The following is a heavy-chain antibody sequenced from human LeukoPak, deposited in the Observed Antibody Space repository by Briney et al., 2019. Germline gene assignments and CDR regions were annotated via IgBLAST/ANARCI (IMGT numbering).Heavy chain of an antibody. CDR1: GGSISSYY. Sequence: PSETLSLTCTVSGGSISSYYWSWIRQPPGKGLEWIGYILNIGSTNYNPSPKSRVTISLDTSKNQFSLKLSSVTAAGTAVYYCARHVTAASRGFGYWGQGTLVTVSP. V-gene: IGHV4-59*08. CDR3: ARHVTAASRGFGY. CDR2: ILNIGST. D-gene: IGHD6-25*01. J-gene: IGHJ4*02.